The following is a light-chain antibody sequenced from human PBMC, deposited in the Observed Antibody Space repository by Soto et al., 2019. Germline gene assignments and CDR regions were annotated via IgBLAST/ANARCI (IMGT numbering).Light chain of an antibody. Sequence: DIQMSQSPSSLSASVGDRVTITCRASQDISNFLAWFQQKPGKAPKSLISAASSLHSGVPSKFSGSGSGTDFTLTISSLQPEDFATYYCQQYKSYPITFGQGTRLEMK. J-gene: IGKJ5*01. V-gene: IGKV1-16*02. CDR3: QQYKSYPIT. CDR2: AAS. CDR1: QDISNF.